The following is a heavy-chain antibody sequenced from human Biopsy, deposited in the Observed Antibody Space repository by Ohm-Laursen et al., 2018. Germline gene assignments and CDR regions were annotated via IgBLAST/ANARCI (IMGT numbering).Heavy chain of an antibody. CDR1: GDSINNYY. Sequence: SDTLSLTCTVSGDSINNYYWSWIRQPAGKGLEWIGYIYYSGSTNYNPSLRSRVTISVDRSKNQFSLELSSVTAADTAVYYCVRQGGYFQNWGPGSQVAVSS. J-gene: IGHJ1*01. D-gene: IGHD5-12*01. CDR3: VRQGGYFQN. CDR2: IYYSGST. V-gene: IGHV4-59*07.